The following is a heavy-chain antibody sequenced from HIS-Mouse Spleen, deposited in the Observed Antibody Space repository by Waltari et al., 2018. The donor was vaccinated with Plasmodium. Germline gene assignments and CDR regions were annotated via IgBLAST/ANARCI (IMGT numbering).Heavy chain of an antibody. CDR2: INPNSGGT. Sequence: QVQLVQSGAEVKKPGASVKVSCKASGYTFTGYYMHWVRQAPGPGLEWMGWINPNSGGTNYAQKCQGRVTMTRDTSISTAYMELSRLKSDDTAVYYWARLDPHSSSWYRYFQHWGQGTLVTVSS. V-gene: IGHV1-2*02. D-gene: IGHD6-13*01. CDR3: ARLDPHSSSWYRYFQH. J-gene: IGHJ1*01. CDR1: GYTFTGYY.